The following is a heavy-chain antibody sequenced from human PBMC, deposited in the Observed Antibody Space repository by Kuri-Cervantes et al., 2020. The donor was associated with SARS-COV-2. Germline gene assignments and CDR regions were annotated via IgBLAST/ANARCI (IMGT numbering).Heavy chain of an antibody. D-gene: IGHD1-14*01. CDR2: INHSGST. CDR3: ATPNPYLTSFTAFDI. CDR1: GGSFSGYY. V-gene: IGHV4-34*01. J-gene: IGHJ3*02. Sequence: SETLSLTCAVYGGSFSGYYWSWIRQPLGKGLEWIGEINHSGSTNYNPSLKSRVTISVDTSKNQFSLKLSSVTAADTAVYYCATPNPYLTSFTAFDIWGQGTMVT.